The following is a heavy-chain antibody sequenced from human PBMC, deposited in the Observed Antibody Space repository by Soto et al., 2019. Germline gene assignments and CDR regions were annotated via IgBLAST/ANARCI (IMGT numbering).Heavy chain of an antibody. CDR3: ARDSYYDFWSGYYTSYYYGMDV. V-gene: IGHV1-3*01. J-gene: IGHJ6*02. Sequence: ASVKVSCKASGYTFTSYAMHWVRQAPGQRLEWMGWINAGNGNTKYSQKFQGRVTIIRDTSASTAYMELSSLRSEDTAVYYCARDSYYDFWSGYYTSYYYGMDVWGQGTTVTVSS. CDR2: INAGNGNT. CDR1: GYTFTSYA. D-gene: IGHD3-3*01.